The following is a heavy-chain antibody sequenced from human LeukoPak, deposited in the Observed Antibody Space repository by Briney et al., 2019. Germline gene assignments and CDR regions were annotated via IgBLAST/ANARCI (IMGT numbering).Heavy chain of an antibody. CDR3: ARDRDGYNSLDY. V-gene: IGHV4-31*03. Sequence: SETLSLTCTVSGGSISSSSYYWSWIRQHPGKGLEWIGYIYYSGRTYYNPSLKSRLTISVDASNNQFSLRLSSATAADTAVYFCARDRDGYNSLDYWGQGTLVTVSS. CDR1: GGSISSSSYY. CDR2: IYYSGRT. D-gene: IGHD5-24*01. J-gene: IGHJ4*02.